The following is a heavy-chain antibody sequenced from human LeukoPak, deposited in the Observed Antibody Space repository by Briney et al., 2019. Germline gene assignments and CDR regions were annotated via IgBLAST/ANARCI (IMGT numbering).Heavy chain of an antibody. CDR3: ARERGYDGSGYDYDY. CDR2: IYYSGST. CDR1: GGSISSYY. Sequence: SETLSLTCTVSGGSISSYYWSWIRQPPGKGLEWIGYIYYSGSTNYNPSLKSRVTISVDTSKNQFSLKLSSVTAADTAVYYCARERGYDGSGYDYDYWGQGTLVTVSS. V-gene: IGHV4-59*01. D-gene: IGHD3-22*01. J-gene: IGHJ4*02.